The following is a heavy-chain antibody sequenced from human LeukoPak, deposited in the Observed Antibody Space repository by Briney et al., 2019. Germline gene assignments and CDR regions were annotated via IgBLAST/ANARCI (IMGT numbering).Heavy chain of an antibody. CDR2: IYSGGST. CDR1: GFTVSSNY. J-gene: IGHJ4*02. D-gene: IGHD5-18*01. CDR3: ASAAPYSYGYLRLDY. Sequence: GGSLRLSCAASGFTVSSNYMSWVRQAPGKGLEWVSVIYSGGSTYYADSVKGRFTISRHNSKNTLYLQMNSLRAEDTAVYYCASAAPYSYGYLRLDYWGQGTLVTVSS. V-gene: IGHV3-53*04.